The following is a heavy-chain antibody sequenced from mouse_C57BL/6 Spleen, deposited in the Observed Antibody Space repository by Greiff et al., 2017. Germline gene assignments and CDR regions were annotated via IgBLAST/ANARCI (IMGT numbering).Heavy chain of an antibody. CDR2: IDPSDSYT. V-gene: IGHV1-69*01. CDR1: GYTFTSYW. Sequence: VQLQQPGAELVMPGASVKLSCKASGYTFTSYWMHWVKQRPGQGLEWIGEIDPSDSYTNYNQKFKGKSTLTVDKSSSTAYMQRSSLTSEDSAVYYCAREGGYSHCDVWGTGTTVTVSS. J-gene: IGHJ1*03. CDR3: AREGGYSHCDV.